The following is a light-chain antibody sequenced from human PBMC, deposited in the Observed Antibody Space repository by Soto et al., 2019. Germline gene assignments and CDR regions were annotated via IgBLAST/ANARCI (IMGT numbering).Light chain of an antibody. J-gene: IGKJ4*01. V-gene: IGKV1-5*01. Sequence: GDRVTLTCRASQSISSWLAWYQQKPGKAPQLLIYDVSNLESGVPSRFSGSGSGTEFTLTISSLQPDDFATYYCQQYTTYSTFGGGTKVEIK. CDR3: QQYTTYST. CDR1: QSISSW. CDR2: DVS.